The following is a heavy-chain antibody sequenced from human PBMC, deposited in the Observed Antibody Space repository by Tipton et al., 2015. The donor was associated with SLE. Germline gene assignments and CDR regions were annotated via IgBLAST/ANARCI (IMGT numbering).Heavy chain of an antibody. CDR3: ARHQRTGGCFDP. CDR2: IYYSGST. CDR1: GGSISSYY. Sequence: TLSLTCTVSGGSISSYYWSWIRQPPGKGLEWIGYIYYSGSTNYNPSLKSRVTISVNTSKNQFSLKLTSVTAADTAVYYCARHQRTGGCFDPWVQGTLVTVSS. J-gene: IGHJ5*02. V-gene: IGHV4-59*08. D-gene: IGHD3-10*01.